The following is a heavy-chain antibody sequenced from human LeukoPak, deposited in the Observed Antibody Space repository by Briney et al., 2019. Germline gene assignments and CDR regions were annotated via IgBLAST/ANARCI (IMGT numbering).Heavy chain of an antibody. D-gene: IGHD6-25*01. CDR3: ARRVSRLQYYFDY. Sequence: PGWSLRLSCAASGFTFSDYYMSWIRQAPGKGLEWVSYISSSSSYTNYADSVKGRFTISRDNAKNSLYLQMNSLRAEDTAVYYCARRVSRLQYYFDYWGQGTLVTVSS. CDR1: GFTFSDYY. CDR2: ISSSSSYT. J-gene: IGHJ4*02. V-gene: IGHV3-11*03.